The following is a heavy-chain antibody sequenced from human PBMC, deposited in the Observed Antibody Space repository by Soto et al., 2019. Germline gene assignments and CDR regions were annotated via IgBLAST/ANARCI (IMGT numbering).Heavy chain of an antibody. CDR1: GDTVSDNSAA. V-gene: IGHV6-1*01. D-gene: IGHD6-6*01. Sequence: SQTLSLTCAISGDTVSDNSAAWNWIRKSPSRGLEWLGRTYFRSKWYSDYAESVKSRITISADTSKNLFSLQLNFVTPDDTAVYYCVRDGYSSSYDFDFWGQGTLVTVSS. CDR3: VRDGYSSSYDFDF. J-gene: IGHJ4*02. CDR2: TYFRSKWYS.